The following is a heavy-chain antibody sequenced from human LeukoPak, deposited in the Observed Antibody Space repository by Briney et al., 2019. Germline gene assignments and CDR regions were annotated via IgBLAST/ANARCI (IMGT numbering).Heavy chain of an antibody. CDR1: GDSVSGNSTA. Sequence: SQTLSLTCAISGDSVSGNSTAYNWIRQFPSRGLEWLGRTYYRPKWYNDYAVSVKSRIIINPDTSKNQLSLQLKSVTPEDTAVYYCARGGQGDGYSADEAFDFWGQGTMVTVSS. CDR3: ARGGQGDGYSADEAFDF. CDR2: TYYRPKWYN. V-gene: IGHV6-1*01. D-gene: IGHD5-24*01. J-gene: IGHJ3*01.